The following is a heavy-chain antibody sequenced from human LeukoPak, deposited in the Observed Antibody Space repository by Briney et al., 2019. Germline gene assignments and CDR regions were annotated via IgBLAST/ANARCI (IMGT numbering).Heavy chain of an antibody. CDR2: IIPILGIA. Sequence: GASVKVSCKASGGTFSSYAISWVRQAPGQGLEWMGRIIPILGIANYAQKFQGRVTITADKSTSTAYMELSSLRSEDTAVYYCARDPSLYCSGGSCYSDYWGQGTLVTVSS. CDR3: ARDPSLYCSGGSCYSDY. J-gene: IGHJ4*02. D-gene: IGHD2-15*01. CDR1: GGTFSSYA. V-gene: IGHV1-69*04.